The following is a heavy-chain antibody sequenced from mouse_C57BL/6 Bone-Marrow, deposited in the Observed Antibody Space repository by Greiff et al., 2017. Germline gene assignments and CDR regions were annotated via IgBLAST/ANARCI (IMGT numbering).Heavy chain of an antibody. CDR2: ISSGSSTI. V-gene: IGHV5-17*01. CDR1: GFTFSDYG. J-gene: IGHJ2*01. Sequence: EVKLMESGGGLVKPGGSLTLSCAASGFTFSDYGLHWVRQAPEKGLEWVAYISSGSSTIYYADTVKGRFTISRDNAKNTLFLQMTSLRSEDTAMYYCARHNFDYWGQGTTLTVSS. CDR3: ARHNFDY.